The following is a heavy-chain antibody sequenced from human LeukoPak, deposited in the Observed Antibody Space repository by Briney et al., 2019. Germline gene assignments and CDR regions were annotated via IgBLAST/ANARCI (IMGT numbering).Heavy chain of an antibody. J-gene: IGHJ4*02. Sequence: PGGSLRLSCAASGFTVSSSYMSWVSQAPGKGLEWVSVIYTGGSTYYADSVKGRFSISRDNSKNTLYLQMNSLSAEDTAVYYCARETYYYDSSGYYFRYFDSWGQGTLVTVSS. CDR2: IYTGGST. D-gene: IGHD3-22*01. CDR3: ARETYYYDSSGYYFRYFDS. V-gene: IGHV3-53*01. CDR1: GFTVSSSY.